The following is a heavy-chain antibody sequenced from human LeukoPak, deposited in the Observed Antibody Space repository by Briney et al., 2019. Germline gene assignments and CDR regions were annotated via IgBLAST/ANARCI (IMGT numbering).Heavy chain of an antibody. CDR1: GGSISSGGYS. CDR2: IYHSGST. J-gene: IGHJ4*02. V-gene: IGHV4-30-2*01. D-gene: IGHD3-22*01. Sequence: SETLSLTCAVSGGSISSGGYSWSWIRQPPGKGLEWIGYIYHSGSTYYNPSLKSRVTISVDRSKNQFSLKLSSVTAADTAVYYCARASPYNYDSSGYFSAPFDHWGQGTLVTVSS. CDR3: ARASPYNYDSSGYFSAPFDH.